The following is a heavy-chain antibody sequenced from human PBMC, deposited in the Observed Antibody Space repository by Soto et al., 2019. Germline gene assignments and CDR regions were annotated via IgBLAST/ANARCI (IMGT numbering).Heavy chain of an antibody. CDR2: IIPTFGTT. CDR3: AGASDSTWYNWLDP. Sequence: QVQLVQSGAEVRKPGSSVKVSCKAPGGNFSSNGIRWVRQAPGQGLEFMGGIIPTFGTTNYAHKFRGRVTITADESTGTAYMELSSLRSDDTAVYYCAGASDSTWYNWLDPCGQGTLVTVSS. V-gene: IGHV1-69*01. J-gene: IGHJ5*02. D-gene: IGHD5-18*01. CDR1: GGNFSSNG.